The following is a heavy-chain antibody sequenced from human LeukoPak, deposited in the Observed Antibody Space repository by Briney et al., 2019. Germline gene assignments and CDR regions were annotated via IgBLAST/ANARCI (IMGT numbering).Heavy chain of an antibody. CDR1: GFTFITYS. CDR3: ARASSKQLAGYLPDGFDI. D-gene: IGHD3-9*01. Sequence: GGSLRLSCAASGFTFITYSMTWVRQAPGKGLEWVSSISSTGSYIHYADSVKGRFTISRDNAKNSLYLQMNSLRADDAAVYYCARASSKQLAGYLPDGFDIWGQGTMVTVSS. CDR2: ISSTGSYI. V-gene: IGHV3-21*01. J-gene: IGHJ3*02.